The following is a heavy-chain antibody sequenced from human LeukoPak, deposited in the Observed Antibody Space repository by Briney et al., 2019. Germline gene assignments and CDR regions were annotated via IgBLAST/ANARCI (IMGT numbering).Heavy chain of an antibody. D-gene: IGHD3-10*01. CDR2: ISAYNGNA. V-gene: IGHV1-18*01. Sequence: GASVKDSCKASGYTFTSYCISWVPQAPGQGLEWMGWISAYNGNANYAQKLQGRVTMTTDTSTSTAYMELRSLRSDDTAVYYCAVNTYGSGSYSNDYWGQGTLVTVSS. CDR1: GYTFTSYC. J-gene: IGHJ4*02. CDR3: AVNTYGSGSYSNDY.